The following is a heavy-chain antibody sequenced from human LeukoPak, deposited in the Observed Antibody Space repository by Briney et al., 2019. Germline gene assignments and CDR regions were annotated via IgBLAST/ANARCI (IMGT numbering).Heavy chain of an antibody. CDR3: ARDPYSGSYSADVYYYMDV. Sequence: GGSLRLSCAASGFTLSSYNMNWVRQAPGKGLEWVSSTTSSSSYIYYADSVKGRFTISRDNAKNSLYLQMNSLTAEDTAVYYCARDPYSGSYSADVYYYMDVWGKGTTVTVSS. CDR1: GFTLSSYN. CDR2: TTSSSSYI. J-gene: IGHJ6*03. V-gene: IGHV3-21*06. D-gene: IGHD1-26*01.